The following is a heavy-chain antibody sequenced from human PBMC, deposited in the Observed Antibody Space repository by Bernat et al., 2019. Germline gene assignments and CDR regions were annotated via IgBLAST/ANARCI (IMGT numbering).Heavy chain of an antibody. D-gene: IGHD3-10*01. J-gene: IGHJ3*02. V-gene: IGHV4-59*01. CDR2: IYYSGST. Sequence: QVQLQESGPGLVKPSETLSLTCTVSGGSISSYYWSWIRQPPGKGLEWIGYIYYSGSTNYNPSLKSRVTTSVDTSKNQFSLNLSSVTAADTAVYYCARVGGTMIRGVKRLSAFDIWGQGTMVTVSS. CDR1: GGSISSYY. CDR3: ARVGGTMIRGVKRLSAFDI.